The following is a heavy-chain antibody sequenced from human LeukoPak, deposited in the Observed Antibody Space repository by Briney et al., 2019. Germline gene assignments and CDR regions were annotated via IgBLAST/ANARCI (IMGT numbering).Heavy chain of an antibody. Sequence: SVKVSCKASGFTFTSSAVQWVRQAPGQGLEWMGGIIPIFGTANYAQKFQGRVTITADESTSTAYMELSSLRSEDTAVYYCASGLPYYYDSSGYLVRVDYYYGMDVWGQGTTVTVSS. V-gene: IGHV1-69*13. CDR3: ASGLPYYYDSSGYLVRVDYYYGMDV. CDR2: IIPIFGTA. CDR1: GFTFTSSA. J-gene: IGHJ6*02. D-gene: IGHD3-22*01.